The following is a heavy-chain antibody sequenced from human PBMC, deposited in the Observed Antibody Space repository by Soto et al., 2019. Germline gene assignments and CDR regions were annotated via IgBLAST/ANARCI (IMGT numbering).Heavy chain of an antibody. D-gene: IGHD1-26*01. CDR1: GGSISSDSYY. V-gene: IGHV4-31*03. J-gene: IGHJ4*02. CDR2: VYYSGNT. Sequence: QVQLQASGPGLVKPSQTLSLSCTVSGGSISSDSYYWTWIRQHPGKGLEWIGYVYYSGNTYYNPSLKSRLTISLDTSKKQFSLQLTSVTAADTAVYFCAAGSGGVWVSFDSWGQGILVTVSS. CDR3: AAGSGGVWVSFDS.